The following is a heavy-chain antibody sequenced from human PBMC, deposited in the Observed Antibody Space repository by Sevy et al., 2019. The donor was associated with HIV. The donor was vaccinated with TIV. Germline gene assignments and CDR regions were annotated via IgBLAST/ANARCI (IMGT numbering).Heavy chain of an antibody. CDR3: ARENKAAAGWAVGWFDP. Sequence: SETLSLTCTVSGGSISSYYWSWIRQPPGKGLEWIGYIYYSGSTNYNHSLKSRVTISVDTSKNQFSLKLSSVTAADTAVYYCARENKAAAGWAVGWFDPWGQGTLVTVSS. J-gene: IGHJ5*02. CDR2: IYYSGST. CDR1: GGSISSYY. V-gene: IGHV4-59*01. D-gene: IGHD6-13*01.